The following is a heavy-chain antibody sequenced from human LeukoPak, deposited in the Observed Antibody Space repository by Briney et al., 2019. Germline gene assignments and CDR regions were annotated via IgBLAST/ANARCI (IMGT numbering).Heavy chain of an antibody. D-gene: IGHD3-10*01. J-gene: IGHJ4*02. V-gene: IGHV3-30-3*01. CDR1: GFTFSSYA. CDR2: ISYDGSNK. CDR3: ARDRYYGSGSYYAYFDY. Sequence: GGSLRLSCAASGFTFSSYAMHWVRQAPGKGLEWVAVISYDGSNKYYADSVKGRFTISRDNSKNTLYLQMNSLRAEDTAVYYCARDRYYGSGSYYAYFDYWGQGTLVTVSS.